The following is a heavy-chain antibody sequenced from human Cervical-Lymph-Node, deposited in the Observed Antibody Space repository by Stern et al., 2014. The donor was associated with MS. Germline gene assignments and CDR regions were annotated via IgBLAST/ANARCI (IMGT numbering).Heavy chain of an antibody. CDR1: GDSISSSAYY. D-gene: IGHD1-14*01. V-gene: IGHV4-31*03. CDR2: IYNSEST. J-gene: IGHJ4*02. CDR3: ARGNTNRPLDY. Sequence: QLQLQESGPGLVKPSQTLSLTCSVSGDSISSSAYYWTWLRQQPGKGLEWIGYIYNSESTYYNPSLQSRVTISVDTSKNQLSLKLSSVTAADTAVYFCARGNTNRPLDYWGQGTLVTVSS.